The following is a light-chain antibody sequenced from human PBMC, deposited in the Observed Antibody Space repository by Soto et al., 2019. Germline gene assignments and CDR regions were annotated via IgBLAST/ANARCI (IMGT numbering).Light chain of an antibody. V-gene: IGLV2-8*01. CDR2: EVN. CDR1: GSDVGGNNY. CDR3: HSYVGNTNNVV. Sequence: QSALTQPPSASGSPGQSVTISCTGTGSDVGGNNYVSWYQQHPGKAPKLMIYEVNKRPSGVPDRFSGSKSGNTASLTVSGLQDDDEADYYCHSYVGNTNNVVFGGGTQLTVL. J-gene: IGLJ2*01.